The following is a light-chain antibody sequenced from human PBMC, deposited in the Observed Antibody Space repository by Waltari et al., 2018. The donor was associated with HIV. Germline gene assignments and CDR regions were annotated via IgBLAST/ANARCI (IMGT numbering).Light chain of an antibody. Sequence: AIRMTPSPSSFSASTGDRVTITCRASQGISSYLASYQQKQGKAPNLLIYAASTLQSGVPSRFSGSGSGTDFTLTISCLQSEDFASYYCQQYYSYPLTFGGGTKVEIK. CDR3: QQYYSYPLT. CDR1: QGISSY. J-gene: IGKJ4*01. CDR2: AAS. V-gene: IGKV1-8*01.